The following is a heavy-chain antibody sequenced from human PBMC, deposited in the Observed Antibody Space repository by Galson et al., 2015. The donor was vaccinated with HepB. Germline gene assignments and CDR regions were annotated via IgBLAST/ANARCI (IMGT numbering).Heavy chain of an antibody. CDR2: ISGSGGST. CDR3: AKEEYYYDSSGYYSPASDAFDI. J-gene: IGHJ3*02. Sequence: SLRLSCAASGFTFSSYAMSWVRQAPGKGLEWVSAISGSGGSTYYADSVKGRFTISRDNSKNTLYLQMNSLRAEDTAVYYCAKEEYYYDSSGYYSPASDAFDIWGQGTMVTVSS. V-gene: IGHV3-23*01. D-gene: IGHD3-22*01. CDR1: GFTFSSYA.